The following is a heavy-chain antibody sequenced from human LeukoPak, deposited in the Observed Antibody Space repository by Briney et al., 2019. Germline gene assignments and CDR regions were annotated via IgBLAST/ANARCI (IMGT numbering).Heavy chain of an antibody. Sequence: SETLSLACSVSAGSIFSTTFYWGWIRQPPGKGLEWIGSIYYSGSTYYNPSLKSRVTISVDTSKNQFSLKLTSVTAADTAVYYCARDPHSSSWYDWFDPWGQGTLVTVSS. CDR1: AGSIFSTTFY. J-gene: IGHJ5*02. D-gene: IGHD6-13*01. CDR3: ARDPHSSSWYDWFDP. CDR2: IYYSGST. V-gene: IGHV4-39*07.